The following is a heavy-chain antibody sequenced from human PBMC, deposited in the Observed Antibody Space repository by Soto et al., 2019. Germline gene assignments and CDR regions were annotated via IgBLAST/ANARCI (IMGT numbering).Heavy chain of an antibody. D-gene: IGHD4-4*01. CDR3: AREETTVVTRDFYSGVDV. V-gene: IGHV1-8*01. CDR2: MNPNSGTT. Sequence: QVQLVQSGAEVKKPGASVKVSCKTSGYSFINYDIMWVRQAPGQGLEWMGWMNPNSGTTGYAQRFQGRVSMTRDTSINTFYMELSSLRSEDTAVYYCAREETTVVTRDFYSGVDVWGQGTPVTVSS. CDR1: GYSFINYD. J-gene: IGHJ6*02.